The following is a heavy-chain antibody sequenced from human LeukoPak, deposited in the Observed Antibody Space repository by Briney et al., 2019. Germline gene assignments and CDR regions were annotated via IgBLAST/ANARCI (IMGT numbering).Heavy chain of an antibody. CDR2: ISGNKGNT. J-gene: IGHJ4*02. CDR1: GYTFTKYG. CDR3: ARAPGYYGDY. V-gene: IGHV1-18*01. D-gene: IGHD3-10*01. Sequence: ASVKVSCKASGYTFTKYGISWVRQAPGQGLEWMGWISGNKGNTNYAQNLQGRVTLTTDTSSSTAYMELRSLRSDDTAVYYCARAPGYYGDYWGQGTLVTVSS.